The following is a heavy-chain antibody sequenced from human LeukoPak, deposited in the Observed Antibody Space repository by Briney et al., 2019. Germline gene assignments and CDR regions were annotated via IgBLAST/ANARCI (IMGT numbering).Heavy chain of an antibody. CDR3: AREEVYSSSWYSWFDP. V-gene: IGHV1-2*02. CDR2: INPNSGGT. D-gene: IGHD6-13*01. Sequence: ASVKVSCKASGYTFTGYYIHWVRQAPGQGLEWMGWINPNSGGTNYAQEFQGRVTMTRDTSISTAYMELSRLRSDDTAVYYCAREEVYSSSWYSWFDPWGQGTLVTVSS. J-gene: IGHJ5*02. CDR1: GYTFTGYY.